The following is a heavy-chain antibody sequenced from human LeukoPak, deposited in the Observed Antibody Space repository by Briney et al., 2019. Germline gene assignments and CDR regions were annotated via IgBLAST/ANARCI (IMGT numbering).Heavy chain of an antibody. D-gene: IGHD2-2*02. J-gene: IGHJ4*02. CDR1: GFTFSAYG. CDR2: VRYDGSNK. V-gene: IGHV3-30*02. Sequence: QPGGSLRLSCAASGFTFSAYGMHWVRQAPGKGLEWLAFVRYDGSNKYYADSVKGRFTISRDYSRNMLYLQMDSLRAEDTAFYYCAKDYSLYCSSAGCYTPFDYWGRGALVTVS. CDR3: AKDYSLYCSSAGCYTPFDY.